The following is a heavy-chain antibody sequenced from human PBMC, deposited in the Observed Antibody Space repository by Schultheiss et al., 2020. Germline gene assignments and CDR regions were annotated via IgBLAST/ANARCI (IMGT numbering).Heavy chain of an antibody. V-gene: IGHV4-59*01. CDR3: ARGRYCSSSICSQGAWIDY. CDR1: GGSISSYY. D-gene: IGHD2-2*01. J-gene: IGHJ4*02. CDR2: MHYSGST. Sequence: SETLSLTCTVSGGSISSYYWSWIRQTPGKGLEWIGYMHYSGSTNYNPSLKSRVTISVDTSNNQVSLKMTSVTAVDTAVYYCARGRYCSSSICSQGAWIDYWGQGTLVTVSS.